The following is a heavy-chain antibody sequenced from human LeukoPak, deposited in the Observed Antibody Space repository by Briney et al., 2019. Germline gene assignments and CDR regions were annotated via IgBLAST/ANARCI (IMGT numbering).Heavy chain of an antibody. CDR3: ASIITMVPNGMDV. CDR2: INPSGGST. Sequence: ASVKVSCKASGYTFTSYYMHWVRQAPGQGLEWMGIINPSGGSTSYAQKFQGRVTMTRDTSTSTVYMQLSSLRSEDTAVYYCASIITMVPNGMDVWGQGTTVTVSS. CDR1: GYTFTSYY. V-gene: IGHV1-46*01. J-gene: IGHJ6*02. D-gene: IGHD3-10*01.